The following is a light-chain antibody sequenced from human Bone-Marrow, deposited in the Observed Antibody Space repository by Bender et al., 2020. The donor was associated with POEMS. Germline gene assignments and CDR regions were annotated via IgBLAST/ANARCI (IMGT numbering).Light chain of an antibody. CDR3: QVFDGTKEQPV. J-gene: IGLJ1*01. Sequence: SYVLTQPPSVSVAPGKTAKIACGGTNIDSENVHWYQQKPGMCPVLVVYDTRDRPSGISERFSGSSSGNTATLTIRRVESGDETDYYCQVFDGTKEQPVFGTWTKVSVL. CDR2: DTR. CDR1: NIDSEN. V-gene: IGLV3-21*03.